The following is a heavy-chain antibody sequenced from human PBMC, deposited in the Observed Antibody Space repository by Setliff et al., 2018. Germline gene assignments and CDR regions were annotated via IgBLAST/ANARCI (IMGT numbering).Heavy chain of an antibody. V-gene: IGHV4-39*07. CDR3: ARDASASDGGNAFDI. D-gene: IGHD3-16*01. Sequence: ASETLSLTCTVSGGSFSSSGYYWGWVRQPPGKGLEWIGNIYFGGNTYFNPSFKSRVTMSIDTSNSQFSLKLSSVTAADTAIYYCARDASASDGGNAFDIWGQGTMVTVSS. CDR1: GGSFSSSGYY. CDR2: IYFGGNT. J-gene: IGHJ3*02.